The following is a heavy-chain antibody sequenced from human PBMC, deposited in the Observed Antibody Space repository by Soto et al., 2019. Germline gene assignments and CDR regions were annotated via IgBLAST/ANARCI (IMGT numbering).Heavy chain of an antibody. CDR1: GASISSYF. CDR3: AGEAGPDRWFDP. J-gene: IGHJ5*02. V-gene: IGHV4-4*07. CDR2: ISTSGTT. Sequence: LSLTCTVSGASISSYFWTWIRQPAGKGLDWIGRISTSGTTNYNPSLKSRVTMSVDTSKNHFSLNLSSVTAADTAVYYCAGEAGPDRWFDPWGQGTLVTVSS. D-gene: IGHD6-19*01.